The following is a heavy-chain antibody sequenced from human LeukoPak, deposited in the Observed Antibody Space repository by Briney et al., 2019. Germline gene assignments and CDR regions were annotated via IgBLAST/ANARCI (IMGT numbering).Heavy chain of an antibody. CDR2: ISGSGGST. V-gene: IGHV3-23*01. CDR1: AFTFSNYA. CDR3: AKGLWSGFDY. Sequence: PGGSLRLSCAASAFTFSNYAMSWVRQAPGKGLKWVSAISGSGGSTYYADSVKGRFTISRDNSKNTLYLQVNSLRAEDTAVYYCAKGLWSGFDYWGQGTLVTVPS. J-gene: IGHJ4*02. D-gene: IGHD3-3*01.